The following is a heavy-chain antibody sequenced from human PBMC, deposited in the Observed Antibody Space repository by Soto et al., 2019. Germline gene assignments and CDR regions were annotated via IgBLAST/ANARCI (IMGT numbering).Heavy chain of an antibody. CDR2: IYYSGST. CDR3: ARAIDPGMDG. Sequence: SETLSLTCTVSGGSVSSGSYYWSWIRQPPGKGLEWIGYIYYSGSTNYNPSLKSRVTISVDTSKNQFSLKLSSVTAADTAVYYCARAIDPGMDGWGQGTTVTVSS. J-gene: IGHJ6*02. CDR1: GGSVSSGSYY. V-gene: IGHV4-61*01. D-gene: IGHD3-9*01.